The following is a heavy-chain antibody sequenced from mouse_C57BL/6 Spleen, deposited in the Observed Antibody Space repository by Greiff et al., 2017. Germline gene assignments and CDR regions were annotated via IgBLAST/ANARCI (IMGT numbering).Heavy chain of an antibody. CDR3: ARSYYSNYGWYDCDY. D-gene: IGHD2-5*01. V-gene: IGHV1-64*01. CDR2: IHPNSGST. Sequence: QVQLKQPGAELVKPGASVQLSCKASGYTFTSYWMHWVKQRPGQGLEWIGMIHPNSGSTNYNEKFKSKATLTVDKSSSTAYMQLRSLTSEDSAVYYCARSYYSNYGWYDCDYWGQGTTLTVSS. J-gene: IGHJ2*01. CDR1: GYTFTSYW.